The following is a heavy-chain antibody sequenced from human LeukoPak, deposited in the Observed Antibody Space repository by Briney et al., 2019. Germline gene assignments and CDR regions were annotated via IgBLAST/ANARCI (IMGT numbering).Heavy chain of an antibody. CDR3: AREGTGGFDI. J-gene: IGHJ3*02. Sequence: PGGSLRLSCAASGFTFSSYSMNWVRQAPGKGLEWVSYITTSGSAIYYADSVKGRFTISRDNAKNSVYLQMTSLSVEDTAIYYCAREGTGGFDIWGQGTMVSVSP. CDR1: GFTFSSYS. D-gene: IGHD3-10*01. V-gene: IGHV3-48*04. CDR2: ITTSGSAI.